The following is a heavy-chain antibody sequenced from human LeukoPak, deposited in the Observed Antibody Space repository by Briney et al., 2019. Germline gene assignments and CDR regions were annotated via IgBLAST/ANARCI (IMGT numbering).Heavy chain of an antibody. V-gene: IGHV3-48*04. D-gene: IGHD3-10*01. Sequence: GGSLRLSCAASGFTFSSYSMNWVRQAPGKGLEWVSYISSSSSTIYYADSVKGRFTISRDNAKNSLYLQMNSLRAEDTAVYYCARDPQTMVRGVSDYWGQGTLVTVSS. CDR3: ARDPQTMVRGVSDY. CDR1: GFTFSSYS. CDR2: ISSSSSTI. J-gene: IGHJ4*02.